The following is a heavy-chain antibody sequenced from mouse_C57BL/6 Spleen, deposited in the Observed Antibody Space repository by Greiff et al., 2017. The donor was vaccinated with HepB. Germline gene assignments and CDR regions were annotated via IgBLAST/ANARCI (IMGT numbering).Heavy chain of an antibody. V-gene: IGHV1-82*01. CDR1: GYAFSSSW. Sequence: VQLQQSGPELVKPGASVKISCKASGYAFSSSWMNWVKQRPGKGLEWIGRIYPGDGDTNYNGKFKGKATLTADKSSSTAYMQLSSLTSEDSAVYFCARERNDYDVDYYDYWGQGTTLTVSS. J-gene: IGHJ2*01. D-gene: IGHD2-4*01. CDR2: IYPGDGDT. CDR3: ARERNDYDVDYYDY.